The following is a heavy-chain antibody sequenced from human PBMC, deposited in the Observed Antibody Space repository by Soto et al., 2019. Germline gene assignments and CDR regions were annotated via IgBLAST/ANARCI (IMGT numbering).Heavy chain of an antibody. CDR3: GRGSCPSPGCPYGMDV. J-gene: IGHJ6*02. D-gene: IGHD2-15*01. CDR2: ISFTGDSR. Sequence: GGSLRLSCAASGFNFNAYVMNWVRQAPGKGLEWISIISFTGDSRYYADSVKDRFTISRDNSQNTLYLQMNSLRAEDTAVYYCGRGSCPSPGCPYGMDVWGQGTTVTVSS. V-gene: IGHV3-23*01. CDR1: GFNFNAYV.